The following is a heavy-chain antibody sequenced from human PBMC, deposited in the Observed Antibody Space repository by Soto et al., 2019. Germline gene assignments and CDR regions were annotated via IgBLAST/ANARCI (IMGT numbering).Heavy chain of an antibody. V-gene: IGHV1-46*01. CDR1: GYTLIMYY. CDR3: ARSPYSSGYYYAIDY. J-gene: IGHJ4*02. CDR2: INPSGGST. Sequence: ASVKVSCKASGYTLIMYYIHWMRQAPGQGLEWMGLINPSGGSTAYAQKFQGRVTMTRDTSTSTVYMDLSSLKSEDTAVYYCARSPYSSGYYYAIDYWGQGTQVTVSS. D-gene: IGHD3-22*01.